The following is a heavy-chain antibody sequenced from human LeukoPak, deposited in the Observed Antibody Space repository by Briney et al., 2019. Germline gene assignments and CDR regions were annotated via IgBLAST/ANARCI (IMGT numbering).Heavy chain of an antibody. CDR3: ARGGGYSGYDYVDWFDP. V-gene: IGHV3-53*01. CDR2: IYSGGST. CDR1: GFTVSSNY. J-gene: IGHJ5*02. D-gene: IGHD5-12*01. Sequence: GGSLRLSCAASGFTVSSNYMSWVRQAPGKGLEWVSVIYSGGSTYYADSVKGRFTISRDNSKNTLYLQMNSLRAEDTAVYYCARGGGYSGYDYVDWFDPWGQGTLATVSS.